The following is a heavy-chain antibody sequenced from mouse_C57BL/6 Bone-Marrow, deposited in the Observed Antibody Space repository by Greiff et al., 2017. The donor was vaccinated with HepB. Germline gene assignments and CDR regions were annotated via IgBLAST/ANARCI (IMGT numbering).Heavy chain of an antibody. J-gene: IGHJ4*01. Sequence: VHLVESGPGLVQPSQSLSITCTVSGFSLTSYGVHWVRQSPGKGLEWLGVIWRGGSTDYNAAFMSRLSITKDNSKSQVFFKMNSLQADDTAIYYCAKTTVVARGYYYAMDYWGQGTSVTVSS. D-gene: IGHD1-1*01. V-gene: IGHV2-5*01. CDR3: AKTTVVARGYYYAMDY. CDR1: GFSLTSYG. CDR2: IWRGGST.